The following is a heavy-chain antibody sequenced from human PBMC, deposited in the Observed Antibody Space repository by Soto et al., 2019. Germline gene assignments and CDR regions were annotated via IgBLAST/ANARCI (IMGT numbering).Heavy chain of an antibody. Sequence: ANYAQNFQGRLTITADESTDTAYMELSSLTYEDTALFFCTREGRRGNLDHWGQGTLVTVSS. CDR2: A. V-gene: IGHV1-69*01. CDR3: TREGRRGNLDH. D-gene: IGHD2-15*01. J-gene: IGHJ4*02.